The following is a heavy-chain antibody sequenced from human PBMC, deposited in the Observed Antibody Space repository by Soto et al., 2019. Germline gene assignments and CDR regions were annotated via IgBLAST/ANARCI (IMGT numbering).Heavy chain of an antibody. J-gene: IGHJ4*02. Sequence: SETLSLTCAVSGYSISSGYYWGWIRQPPGKGLEWIGSIYYSGSTYYNPSLKSRVTISVDTSKNQFSLKLSSVTAADTAVYYCARQSGGNVDTAMGGRYFDYWGQGTLVTVSS. CDR3: ARQSGGNVDTAMGGRYFDY. D-gene: IGHD5-18*01. V-gene: IGHV4-38-2*01. CDR2: IYYSGST. CDR1: GYSISSGYY.